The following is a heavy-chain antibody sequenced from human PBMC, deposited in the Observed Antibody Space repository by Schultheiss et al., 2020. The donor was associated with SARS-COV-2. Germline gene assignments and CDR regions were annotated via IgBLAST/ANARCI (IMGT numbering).Heavy chain of an antibody. Sequence: GSLRLSCIVSGGSISSHYWSWIRQPPGKGLEWIGYFYYTGSTNYNPSLKSRVTISGDTSKNHFSLKLSSVTAADTAVYYCARTTVAPPDYWGQGTLVTVSS. CDR2: FYYTGST. V-gene: IGHV4-59*08. J-gene: IGHJ4*02. D-gene: IGHD4-23*01. CDR3: ARTTVAPPDY. CDR1: GGSISSHY.